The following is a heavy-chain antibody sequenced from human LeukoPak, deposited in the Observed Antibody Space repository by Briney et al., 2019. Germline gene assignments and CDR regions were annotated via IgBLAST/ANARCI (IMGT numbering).Heavy chain of an antibody. D-gene: IGHD2-15*01. CDR2: IYYSGST. CDR3: ARHRDCSGGSCYREYFQH. J-gene: IGHJ1*01. CDR1: GGSISSYY. V-gene: IGHV4-59*12. Sequence: SETLSLTCTVSGGSISSYYWSWIRQPPGKGLEWIGYIYYSGSTNQNPSLRGRVTMSVDTSKNHFSLKVRSVTAADTAVYYCARHRDCSGGSCYREYFQHWGQGTLVTVSS.